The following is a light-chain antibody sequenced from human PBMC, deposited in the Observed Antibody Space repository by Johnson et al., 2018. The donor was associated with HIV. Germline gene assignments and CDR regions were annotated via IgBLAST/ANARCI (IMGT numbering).Light chain of an antibody. V-gene: IGLV1-51*01. J-gene: IGLJ1*01. Sequence: QSVLTQPPSVSAAPGQKVTISCSGSSSNIGNNYVSWYQQLPGTAPKLLIYENNKRPSGIPDRFSGSKSGPSATLGITGLPTGDEADYYCGTWDSSLSAVFGTGTKVTVL. CDR2: ENN. CDR3: GTWDSSLSAV. CDR1: SSNIGNNY.